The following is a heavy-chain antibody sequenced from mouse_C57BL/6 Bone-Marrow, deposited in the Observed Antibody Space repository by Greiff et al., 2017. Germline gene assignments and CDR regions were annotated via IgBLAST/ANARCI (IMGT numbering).Heavy chain of an antibody. J-gene: IGHJ2*01. V-gene: IGHV5-4*01. CDR3: ARSLGNY. D-gene: IGHD3-3*01. CDR1: GFTFSSYA. CDR2: ISDGGSYT. Sequence: EVQLVESGGGLVKPGGSLKLSCAASGFTFSSYAMSWVRQTPEKRLEWVATISDGGSYTYYPDNVKGRFTISRDNAKNNLYLQMSHLKSEDTAMYYCARSLGNYWGQGTTLTVSS.